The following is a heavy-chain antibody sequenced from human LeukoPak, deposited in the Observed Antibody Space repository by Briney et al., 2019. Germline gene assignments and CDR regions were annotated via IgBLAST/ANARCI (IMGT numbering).Heavy chain of an antibody. J-gene: IGHJ6*03. CDR3: ARAQVLRFLEWSRPYYYYMDV. Sequence: ASVEVSCKASVYTFTSYDINSVRQATGQGLEWMGWMNPNSGNTGYAQKCQGRVTITRNTSISTAYMELSSLRSEDTAVYYCARAQVLRFLEWSRPYYYYMDVWGKGTTVTVSS. CDR1: VYTFTSYD. CDR2: MNPNSGNT. V-gene: IGHV1-8*03. D-gene: IGHD3-3*01.